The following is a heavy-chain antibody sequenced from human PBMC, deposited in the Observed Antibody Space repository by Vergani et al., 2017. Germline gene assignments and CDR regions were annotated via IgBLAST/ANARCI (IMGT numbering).Heavy chain of an antibody. J-gene: IGHJ4*02. V-gene: IGHV3-15*01. Sequence: EVQVVESGGGLIKPGGSLRLSCVVSGITFKNAWINWVRQAPGKGLEWIGRIRSKNDGGTADYAAPLKGGFTISRDASKDSAFLLVNNLKTEDTAVYYCATIGYRRWGYYFDYWGQGMLVTVSS. CDR2: IRSKNDGGTA. CDR3: ATIGYRRWGYYFDY. CDR1: GITFKNAW. D-gene: IGHD2-2*02.